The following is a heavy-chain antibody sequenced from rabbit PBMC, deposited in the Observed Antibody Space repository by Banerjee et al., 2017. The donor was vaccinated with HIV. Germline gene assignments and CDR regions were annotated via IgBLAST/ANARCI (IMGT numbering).Heavy chain of an antibody. D-gene: IGHD4-1*01. CDR2: IDPVFGST. CDR3: ARGPSTSGWGCGL. V-gene: IGHV1S47*01. Sequence: QEQLVESGGGLVQPGGSLKLSCKASGFDFSSYGVSWVRQAPGKGLEWIGYIDPVFGSTYYASWVNGRFTISSHNAQNTLYLQMTSLTAADTATYFCARGPSTSGWGCGLWGPGTLVTVS. J-gene: IGHJ4*01. CDR1: GFDFSSYG.